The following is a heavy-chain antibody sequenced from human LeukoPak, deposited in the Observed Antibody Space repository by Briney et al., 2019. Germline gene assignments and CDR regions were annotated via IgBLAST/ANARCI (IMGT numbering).Heavy chain of an antibody. CDR2: IYYSGST. J-gene: IGHJ3*02. Sequence: SETLSLTCTVSGGSVSSGSYYWNWIRQPPGKGLEWIGYIYYSGSTNYNLSLKSRVTISVDTSKNQFSLKLSSVTAADTAVYYCARAKDAFDIWGQGTMVTVSS. CDR3: ARAKDAFDI. CDR1: GGSVSSGSYY. V-gene: IGHV4-61*01.